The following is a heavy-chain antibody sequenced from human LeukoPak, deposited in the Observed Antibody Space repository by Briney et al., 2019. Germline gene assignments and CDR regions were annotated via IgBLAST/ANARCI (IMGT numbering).Heavy chain of an antibody. CDR1: GGTFSSYA. J-gene: IGHJ5*02. Sequence: EASVNVSCKASGGTFSSYAISWVRQAPGQGLEWMGGIIPIFGTANYAQKFQGRVTITADESTSTAYMELSSLRSEDTAVYYCARAEVIPSYNWFDPWGQGTLVTVSS. CDR2: IIPIFGTA. D-gene: IGHD3-22*01. V-gene: IGHV1-69*13. CDR3: ARAEVIPSYNWFDP.